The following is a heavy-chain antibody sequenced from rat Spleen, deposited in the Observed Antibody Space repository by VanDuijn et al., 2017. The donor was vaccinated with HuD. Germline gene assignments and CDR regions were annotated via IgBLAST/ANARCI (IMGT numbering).Heavy chain of an antibody. CDR2: ITNSGGTI. J-gene: IGHJ2*01. Sequence: EVQLVESGGGLVQPGRSMKLSCAASGFTFNNYWMTWIRQAPGKGLEWVASITNSGGTIYYSDSVKGRFTISRDNAQNTLYLQMSSLRSEDTATYYCARRHYGYTDYFDNWGQGVMVTVSS. V-gene: IGHV5-31*01. CDR1: GFTFNNYW. D-gene: IGHD1-9*01. CDR3: ARRHYGYTDYFDN.